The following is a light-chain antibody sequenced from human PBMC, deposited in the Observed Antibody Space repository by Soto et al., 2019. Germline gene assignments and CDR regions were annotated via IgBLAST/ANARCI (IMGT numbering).Light chain of an antibody. J-gene: IGKJ2*01. V-gene: IGKV3-15*01. CDR3: QQSRNWYT. CDR1: QSVDTH. Sequence: EIVLTQYPATLSVSPGERATLSCRASQSVDTHLHWYQQKPGQAPRLLIYGASTRATGIPARFSGSGSGTEFTLTINSLQSEDFAVYYCQQSRNWYTFGQGNELEIK. CDR2: GAS.